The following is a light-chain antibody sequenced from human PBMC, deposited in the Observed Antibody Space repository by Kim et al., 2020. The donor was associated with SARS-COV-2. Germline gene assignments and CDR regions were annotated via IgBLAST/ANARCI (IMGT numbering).Light chain of an antibody. CDR2: SNP. J-gene: IGLJ3*02. Sequence: VPLSCTGNSSNLGSIYAVHWYQQLPGTAPTLLIFSNPTRPSAFPVRFSRSKSGTSASLSISGLQAEDEAEYFCQSYDSSLSGSKVFGGWTRLTIL. V-gene: IGLV1-40*01. CDR3: QSYDSSLSGSKV. CDR1: SSNLGSIYA.